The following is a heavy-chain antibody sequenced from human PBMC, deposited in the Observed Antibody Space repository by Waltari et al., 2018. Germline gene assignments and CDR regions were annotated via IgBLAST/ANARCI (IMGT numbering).Heavy chain of an antibody. J-gene: IGHJ4*02. CDR1: GGTFSSYA. CDR2: IIPIFGTA. CDR3: ARDSPPEARLDY. V-gene: IGHV1-69*12. Sequence: QVQLVQSGAEVKKPGSSVKVSCKASGGTFSSYAISWVRQAPGQGLEWMGGIIPIFGTANYDQRFQGRVTITADESTSTAYMELSSLRSEDTAVYYWARDSPPEARLDYWGQGTLVTVSS.